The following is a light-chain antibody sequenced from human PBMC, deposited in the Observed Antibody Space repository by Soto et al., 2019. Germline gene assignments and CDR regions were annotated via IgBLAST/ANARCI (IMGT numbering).Light chain of an antibody. CDR3: QRYNNWPRT. J-gene: IGKJ1*01. CDR1: QRINKW. Sequence: THTQSPLSASVGERVTISCPASQRINKWLAWYQHKPGKAPNLLIYEVSTLQSGVPSRFSGSGSGTEFTLTISSLQSEDFAVYYCQRYNNWPRTFGQGTKVDI. V-gene: IGKV1-5*03. CDR2: EVS.